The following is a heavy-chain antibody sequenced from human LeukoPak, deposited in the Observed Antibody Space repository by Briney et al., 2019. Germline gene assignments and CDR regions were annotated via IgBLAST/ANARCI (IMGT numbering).Heavy chain of an antibody. CDR2: ITTHGSSA. J-gene: IGHJ4*02. V-gene: IGHV3-64*04. CDR3: ARFGYNDFDY. CDR1: GFTFNNYA. Sequence: GGSLRLSCSASGFTFNNYAMHWVRQAPGKGLEYVSAITTHGSSAYYADSVKGRFTISRDNAKNSLYLQMNSLRPEDTAVYYCARFGYNDFDYWGQGTLVTVS. D-gene: IGHD5-24*01.